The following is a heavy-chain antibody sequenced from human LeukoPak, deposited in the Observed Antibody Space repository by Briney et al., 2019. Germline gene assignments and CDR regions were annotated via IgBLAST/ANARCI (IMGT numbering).Heavy chain of an antibody. CDR2: ISSSSSYI. V-gene: IGHV3-21*01. CDR3: ARVGMGYSYGRLDWYFDL. CDR1: GFTFSSYS. Sequence: GRSLRLSCAASGFTFSSYSMNWVRQAPGKGLEWVSSISSSSSYIYYADSVKGRFTISRDNSKNTLYLQMNSLRAEDTAVYYCARVGMGYSYGRLDWYFDLWGRGTLVTVSS. J-gene: IGHJ2*01. D-gene: IGHD5-18*01.